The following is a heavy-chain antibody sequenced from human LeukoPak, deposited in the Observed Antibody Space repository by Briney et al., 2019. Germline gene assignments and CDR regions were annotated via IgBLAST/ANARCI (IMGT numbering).Heavy chain of an antibody. Sequence: ASVKVSCKASGGTFSSYAISWVRQAPGQGLEWMGRIIPILGIANYAQKFQGRVTITADKSTSTAYMELSSLRSEDTAVYYCASHSGSYPFKMYYYYGMDVWGQGTTVTVSS. D-gene: IGHD1-26*01. J-gene: IGHJ6*02. CDR3: ASHSGSYPFKMYYYYGMDV. CDR2: IIPILGIA. V-gene: IGHV1-69*04. CDR1: GGTFSSYA.